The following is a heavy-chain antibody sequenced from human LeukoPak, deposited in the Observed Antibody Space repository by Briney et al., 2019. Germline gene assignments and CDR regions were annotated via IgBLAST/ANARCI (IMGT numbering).Heavy chain of an antibody. CDR3: VKEGGYYYGPFDY. D-gene: IGHD3-22*01. J-gene: IGHJ4*02. Sequence: GGSLRLSCAASGFTFSSYAMSWVRQAPGKGLEWVSAISGSGDSTYYADSVKGRFTISRDNSKNTLYLQMISLRAEDTAVYYCVKEGGYYYGPFDYWGQGTLVTVSS. V-gene: IGHV3-23*01. CDR1: GFTFSSYA. CDR2: ISGSGDST.